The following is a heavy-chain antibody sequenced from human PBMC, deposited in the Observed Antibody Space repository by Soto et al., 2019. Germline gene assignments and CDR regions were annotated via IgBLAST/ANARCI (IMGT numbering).Heavy chain of an antibody. J-gene: IGHJ4*02. Sequence: EVQLLESGGGLVQPGGSLRLSCAASGFTFSSYAMSWVRQAPGKGLEWVSAISGSGGSTYYADSVKGRFTISRDNSKNTLYLQMNSLRAEDTAVYYSAKARGMITFGGAHDYWGQGTLVTVSS. CDR3: AKARGMITFGGAHDY. CDR1: GFTFSSYA. D-gene: IGHD3-16*01. CDR2: ISGSGGST. V-gene: IGHV3-23*01.